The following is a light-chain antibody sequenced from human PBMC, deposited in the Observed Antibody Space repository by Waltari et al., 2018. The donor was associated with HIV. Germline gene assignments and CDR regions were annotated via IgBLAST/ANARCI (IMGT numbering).Light chain of an antibody. Sequence: SYELTQPPSVSVSPGQTARITCSGDALPKQYAYWYRQRPGQAPVLVIYKDTERPSWIPERCSGSSSGTTVTLTISGVQAEDEADYYCQSADSSGTYVVFGGGTKLTVL. V-gene: IGLV3-25*03. CDR1: ALPKQY. J-gene: IGLJ3*02. CDR3: QSADSSGTYVV. CDR2: KDT.